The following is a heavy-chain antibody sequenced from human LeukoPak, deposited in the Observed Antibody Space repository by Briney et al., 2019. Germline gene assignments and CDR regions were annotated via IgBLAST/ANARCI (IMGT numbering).Heavy chain of an antibody. Sequence: GGSLRLSCAASGFTFSDYYMSWIRQAPGKGLEWVSYISSSGNTIYYADSVKGRFTISRDNSKNTLYLQMNSLRAEDTAVYYCARDRGYCSSTSCYYYYGMDVWGQGTTVTVSS. D-gene: IGHD2-2*01. CDR2: ISSSGNTI. CDR1: GFTFSDYY. J-gene: IGHJ6*02. V-gene: IGHV3-11*04. CDR3: ARDRGYCSSTSCYYYYGMDV.